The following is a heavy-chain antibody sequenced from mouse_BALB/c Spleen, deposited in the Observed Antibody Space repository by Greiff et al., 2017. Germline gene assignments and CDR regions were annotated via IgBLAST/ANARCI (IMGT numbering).Heavy chain of an antibody. CDR1: GYTFTSYY. CDR3: ARATVVDYAMDY. Sequence: QVQLQQSGPELVKPGASVRISCKASGYTFTSYYIHWVKQRPGQGLEWIGWIYPGNVNTKYNEKFKGKATLTADKSSSTAYMQLSSLTSEDSAVYFCARATVVDYAMDYWGQGTSVTVSS. J-gene: IGHJ4*01. CDR2: IYPGNVNT. D-gene: IGHD1-1*01. V-gene: IGHV1S56*01.